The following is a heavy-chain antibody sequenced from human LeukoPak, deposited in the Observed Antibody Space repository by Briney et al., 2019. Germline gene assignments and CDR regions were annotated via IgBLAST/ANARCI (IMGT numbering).Heavy chain of an antibody. J-gene: IGHJ6*04. D-gene: IGHD3-10*02. CDR2: INHSGST. CDR3: AELGITMIGGV. V-gene: IGHV4-34*01. CDR1: GGSFSGYY. Sequence: SETLSLTCAVYGGSFSGYYWSWIRQPPGKGLEWIGEINHSGSTNYNPSLKSRVTISVDTSKNQFSLKLSSVTAADTAVYYCAELGITMIGGVWGKGTTVTISS.